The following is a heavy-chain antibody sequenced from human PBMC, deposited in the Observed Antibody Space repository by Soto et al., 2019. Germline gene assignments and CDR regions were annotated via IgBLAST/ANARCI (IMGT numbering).Heavy chain of an antibody. CDR2: ISYDGSNK. J-gene: IGHJ6*02. D-gene: IGHD1-1*01. CDR3: ARDSRRGDFYYYGMDV. V-gene: IGHV3-30-3*01. CDR1: GFTFSSYA. Sequence: PGGSLRLSCAASGFTFSSYAMHWVRQAPGKGLEWVAVISYDGSNKYYADSVKGRFTISRDNFKNTLYLQMNSLRAEDTAVYYCARDSRRGDFYYYGMDVWGQGTTVTVSS.